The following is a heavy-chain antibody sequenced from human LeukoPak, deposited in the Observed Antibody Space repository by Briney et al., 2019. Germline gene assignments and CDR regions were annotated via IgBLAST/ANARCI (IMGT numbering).Heavy chain of an antibody. CDR1: GGSVGSGSYY. D-gene: IGHD3-22*01. J-gene: IGHJ6*02. CDR3: ARTLYYYDSIGYGMDV. V-gene: IGHV4-61*01. CDR2: IYYSGST. Sequence: PSETLSLTCTVSGGSVGSGSYYWSWIRQPPGKGLEWIGYIYYSGSTNYNPSLKSRVTISVDTSKNQFSLKLSSVTAADTAVYYCARTLYYYDSIGYGMDVWGQGTTVTVSS.